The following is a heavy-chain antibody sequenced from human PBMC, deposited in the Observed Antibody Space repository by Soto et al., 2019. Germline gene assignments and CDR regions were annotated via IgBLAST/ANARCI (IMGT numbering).Heavy chain of an antibody. Sequence: RASVKVSFKASGYTFTGYYMHWLRQAPGQGPEWMGWINPNSGGTNYAQKFQGRVTMTRDTSISTAYMELSRLRSDDTAVYYCASRLGVEYYYGMDVWGQGTTVTVSS. CDR1: GYTFTGYY. D-gene: IGHD3-16*01. J-gene: IGHJ6*02. CDR3: ASRLGVEYYYGMDV. V-gene: IGHV1-2*02. CDR2: INPNSGGT.